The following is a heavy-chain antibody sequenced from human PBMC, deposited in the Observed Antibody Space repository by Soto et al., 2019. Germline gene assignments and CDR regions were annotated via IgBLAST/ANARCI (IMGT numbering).Heavy chain of an antibody. D-gene: IGHD3-16*01. CDR1: GGSISSSSYY. V-gene: IGHV4-39*01. CDR3: ARHFFVSHWFDP. J-gene: IGHJ5*02. CDR2: IYYSGST. Sequence: SETLSLTCTVSGGSISSSSYYWGWIRQPPGKGLEWIGSIYYSGSTYYNPSLKSRVTISVDTSKNQFSLKLSSVTAADTAVYYCARHFFVSHWFDPWGQGTRVTVAS.